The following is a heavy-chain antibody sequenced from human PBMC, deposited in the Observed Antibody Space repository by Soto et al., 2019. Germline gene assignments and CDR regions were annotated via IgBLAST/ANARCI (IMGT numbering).Heavy chain of an antibody. Sequence: GGSLRLSCAASGFTFSSYAMSWVRQAPGKGLEWVSAISGSGGSTYYADSVKGRFTISRDNSKNTLYLQMNSLRAEDTAVYYCAKDGGLLWFGELVNFDYWGQGTLVTVSS. J-gene: IGHJ4*02. CDR3: AKDGGLLWFGELVNFDY. CDR2: ISGSGGST. V-gene: IGHV3-23*01. CDR1: GFTFSSYA. D-gene: IGHD3-10*01.